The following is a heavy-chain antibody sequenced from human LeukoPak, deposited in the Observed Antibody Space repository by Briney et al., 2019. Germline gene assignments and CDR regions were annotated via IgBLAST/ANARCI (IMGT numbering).Heavy chain of an antibody. CDR1: GFTFSDYT. Sequence: GGSLRLSCAASGFTFSDYTMTWVRQAPGKGLEWVASISSDSSYIDYADSVKGRFTISRDNAKNSLFLKTDTLRGDDTGIYYRARDPNVLGITPYYFDFWGQGTLVTVSS. J-gene: IGHJ4*02. CDR2: ISSDSSYI. CDR3: ARDPNVLGITPYYFDF. V-gene: IGHV3-21*01. D-gene: IGHD3-10*02.